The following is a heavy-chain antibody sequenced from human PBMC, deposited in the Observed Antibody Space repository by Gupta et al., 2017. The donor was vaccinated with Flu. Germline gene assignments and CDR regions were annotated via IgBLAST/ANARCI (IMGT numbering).Heavy chain of an antibody. Sequence: LRQPPGKGLEWIGSIYYSGGTYYNPSLKSRVTISVDTSKNQFSLKLSSVTAADTAVYYCARRDSGSYPRLDYWGQGTLVTVSS. J-gene: IGHJ4*02. V-gene: IGHV4-39*01. D-gene: IGHD1-26*01. CDR3: ARRDSGSYPRLDY. CDR2: IYYSGGT.